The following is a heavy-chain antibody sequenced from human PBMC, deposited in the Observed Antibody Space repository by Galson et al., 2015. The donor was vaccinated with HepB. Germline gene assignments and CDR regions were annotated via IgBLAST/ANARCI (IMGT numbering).Heavy chain of an antibody. Sequence: SLRLSCAASGFTFGDYAMSWFRQAPGKGLEWVGFIRSKAYGGTTEYAASVKGRFTISRDDSKSIAYLQMNSLKTEDTAVYYCTRVGSYYDSSGYSPDLFDYWGQGTLVTVSS. J-gene: IGHJ4*02. V-gene: IGHV3-49*03. CDR1: GFTFGDYA. CDR2: IRSKAYGGTT. CDR3: TRVGSYYDSSGYSPDLFDY. D-gene: IGHD3-22*01.